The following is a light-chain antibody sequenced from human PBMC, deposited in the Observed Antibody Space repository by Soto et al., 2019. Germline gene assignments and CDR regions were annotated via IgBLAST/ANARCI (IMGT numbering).Light chain of an antibody. CDR3: QHYQSGHPIT. V-gene: IGKV3-20*01. CDR1: QSVGTR. J-gene: IGKJ5*01. Sequence: EIVWTQSPATLSLSPGERATLSFRAAQSVGTRLAWYQHKTGQAPRLLISGASSRATGIPDRFTGSGSETSFTLTISRLEPEDFALNYCQHYQSGHPITFGQRRRLE. CDR2: GAS.